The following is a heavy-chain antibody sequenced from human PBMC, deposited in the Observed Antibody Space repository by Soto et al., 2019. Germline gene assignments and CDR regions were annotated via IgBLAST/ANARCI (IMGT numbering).Heavy chain of an antibody. V-gene: IGHV3-30*18. CDR3: ANGPLLTWTQPLAM. D-gene: IGHD5-18*01. CDR2: ISYDASNK. CDR1: GFTVSTDG. Sequence: GGSLRLSCAGSGFTVSTDGMYWVRQAPGKGLEWVALISYDASNKYYADSVKGRFTVSRDNSKHPLYLPMYSLIADDTAVYYCANGPLLTWTQPLAMGGQGTMVTVSS. J-gene: IGHJ3*01.